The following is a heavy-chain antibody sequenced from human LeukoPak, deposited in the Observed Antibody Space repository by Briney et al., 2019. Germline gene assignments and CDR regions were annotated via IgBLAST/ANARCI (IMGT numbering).Heavy chain of an antibody. CDR1: GFTFSSYG. V-gene: IGHV3-33*01. Sequence: PGGSLSLSCAASGFTFSSYGMHWVRQAPGKGLEWVAVIWYDGSHKYYADSVKGRFTISRDNSKNSLYLQMNSLRAEDTAVYYCARAREGFYGPFDYWGQGTLLTVSS. J-gene: IGHJ4*02. CDR2: IWYDGSHK. D-gene: IGHD2/OR15-2a*01. CDR3: ARAREGFYGPFDY.